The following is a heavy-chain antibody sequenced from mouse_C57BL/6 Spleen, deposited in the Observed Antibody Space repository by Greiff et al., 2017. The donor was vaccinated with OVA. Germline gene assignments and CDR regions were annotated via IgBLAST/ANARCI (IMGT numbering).Heavy chain of an antibody. CDR2: IWRGGST. CDR1: GFSLTSYG. D-gene: IGHD1-1*01. CDR3: AKEGGSSQYYFDY. Sequence: VKLVESGPGLVQPSQSLSITCTVSGFSLTSYGVHWVRQSPGKGLEWLGVIWRGGSTDYNAAFMSRLSITKDNSKSQVFFKMNSLQADDTAIYYCAKEGGSSQYYFDYWGQGTTLTVSS. J-gene: IGHJ2*01. V-gene: IGHV2-5*01.